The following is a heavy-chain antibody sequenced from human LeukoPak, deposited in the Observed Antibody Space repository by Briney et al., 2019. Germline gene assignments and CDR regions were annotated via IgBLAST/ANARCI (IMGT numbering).Heavy chain of an antibody. CDR2: INHSGST. CDR1: GGSFSGYY. Sequence: SETLSLTRAVYGGSFSGYYWSWIRQPPGKGLEWIGEINHSGSTNYNPSLKSRVTISVDTSKNQFSLKLSSVTAADTAVYYCARASPYDYVWGSYSIPVLDYWGQGTLVTVSS. J-gene: IGHJ4*02. CDR3: ARASPYDYVWGSYSIPVLDY. V-gene: IGHV4-34*01. D-gene: IGHD3-16*01.